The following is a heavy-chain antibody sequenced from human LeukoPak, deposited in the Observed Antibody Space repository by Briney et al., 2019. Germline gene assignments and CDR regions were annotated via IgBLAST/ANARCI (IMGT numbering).Heavy chain of an antibody. CDR1: GFTFSSYA. D-gene: IGHD6-19*01. V-gene: IGHV3-23*01. Sequence: QPGGSLRLSCAASGFTFSSYAMSWVRQAPGKGLEWGSAISGSGGSTYYADSVKGRFTISRDNSKNTLYLQMDSLRAEDTAVYYCAKTASLSNSSGWYDPYFDYWGQGTLVTVSS. CDR3: AKTASLSNSSGWYDPYFDY. CDR2: ISGSGGST. J-gene: IGHJ4*02.